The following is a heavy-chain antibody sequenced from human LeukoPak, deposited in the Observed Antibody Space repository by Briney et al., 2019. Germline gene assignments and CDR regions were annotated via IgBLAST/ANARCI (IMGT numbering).Heavy chain of an antibody. Sequence: SETLSLTCAVSGYSIRSSNWWGWIRQPPGKGLEWIGYIYYDGSIFYNPSLRSRVTMSVDTSKNQFSLRLNSVTAVDTAVYYCARADGGNSYYYYYMDVWGKGTTVTISS. D-gene: IGHD4-23*01. V-gene: IGHV4-28*05. CDR2: IYYDGSI. CDR3: ARADGGNSYYYYYMDV. CDR1: GYSIRSSNW. J-gene: IGHJ6*03.